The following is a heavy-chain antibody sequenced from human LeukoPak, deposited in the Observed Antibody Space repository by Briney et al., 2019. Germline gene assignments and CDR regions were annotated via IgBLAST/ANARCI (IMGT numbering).Heavy chain of an antibody. Sequence: KTSETLSLTCTVSGVSISSYYWSWIRQPPGKGLEWIGYIYYSGSTNYNPSLKSRVTISVDTSKNQFSLKLSSVTAADTAVYYCARSSGNGDFWSGYYPNWFDPWGQGTLVTVSS. CDR2: IYYSGST. D-gene: IGHD3-3*01. V-gene: IGHV4-59*01. J-gene: IGHJ5*02. CDR3: ARSSGNGDFWSGYYPNWFDP. CDR1: GVSISSYY.